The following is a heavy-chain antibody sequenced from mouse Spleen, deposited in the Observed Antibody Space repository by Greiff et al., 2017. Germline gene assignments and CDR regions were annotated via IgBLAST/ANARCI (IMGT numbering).Heavy chain of an antibody. CDR2: ISYDGSN. CDR3: AREDYRYDFDY. CDR1: GYSITSGYY. Sequence: EVKLVESGPGLVKPSQSLSLTCSVTGYSITSGYYWNWIRQFPGNKLEWMGYISYDGSNNYNPSLKNRISITRDTSKNQFFLKLNSVTTEDTATYYCAREDYRYDFDYWGQGTTLTVSS. V-gene: IGHV3-6*02. D-gene: IGHD2-14*01. J-gene: IGHJ2*01.